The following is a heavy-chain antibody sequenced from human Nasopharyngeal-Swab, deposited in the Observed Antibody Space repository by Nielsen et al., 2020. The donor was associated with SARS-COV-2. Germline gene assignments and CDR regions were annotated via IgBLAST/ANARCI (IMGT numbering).Heavy chain of an antibody. Sequence: ASVKVSCKASGYTFTSYDINWVRQATGQGLEWMGWMNPNSGNTGYAQKFQGRVTMTRNTSISTAYMELSSLRSEDTAVYYCARDGGPGRDITIFGVVTDAFDIWGQGTMVTVSS. CDR3: ARDGGPGRDITIFGVVTDAFDI. CDR2: MNPNSGNT. V-gene: IGHV1-8*01. CDR1: GYTFTSYD. J-gene: IGHJ3*02. D-gene: IGHD3-3*01.